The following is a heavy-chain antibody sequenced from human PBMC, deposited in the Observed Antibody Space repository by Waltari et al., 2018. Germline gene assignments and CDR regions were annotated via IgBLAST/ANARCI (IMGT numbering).Heavy chain of an antibody. CDR2: IYYSGIT. V-gene: IGHV4-39*07. J-gene: IGHJ4*02. CDR3: ARELPGYSGSYDY. Sequence: QLQLQESGPGLVKPSETLSLTCTVSGGSISSSSYYWGWIRQPPGKGLEWIGSIYYSGITYYNPSLKSRVTISVDTSKNQFSLKLSSVTAADTAVYYCARELPGYSGSYDYWGQGTLVTVSS. D-gene: IGHD1-26*01. CDR1: GGSISSSSYY.